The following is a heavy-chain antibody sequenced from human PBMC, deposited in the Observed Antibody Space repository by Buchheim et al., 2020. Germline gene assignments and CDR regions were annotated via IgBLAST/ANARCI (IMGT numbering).Heavy chain of an antibody. CDR3: ARVVGPTRSFDF. D-gene: IGHD1-26*01. CDR1: GFTFSTYE. Sequence: EVQLVESGGGLVQPGGSLRLSCSASGFTFSTYEMDWVRQAPGKGLEWVSFISGSGGTIYSADSLRGRFTLSRDNAKNSLYLQMNSLRAEDTAVYYCARVVGPTRSFDFWGHGTL. J-gene: IGHJ4*01. CDR2: ISGSGGTI. V-gene: IGHV3-48*03.